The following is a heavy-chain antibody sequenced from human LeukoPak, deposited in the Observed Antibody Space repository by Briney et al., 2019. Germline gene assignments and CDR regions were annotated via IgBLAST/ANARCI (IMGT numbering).Heavy chain of an antibody. Sequence: SETLSLTCAVYGGSFSGYYWSWIRQPPGKGLEWIGEINHSGSTNYNPSLKSRVTISVDTSKNQFSLKLSSVTAADTAVYYCARGRYYYDSGRAFDIWGQGTMVTVSS. J-gene: IGHJ3*02. CDR1: GGSFSGYY. CDR2: INHSGST. CDR3: ARGRYYYDSGRAFDI. D-gene: IGHD3-10*01. V-gene: IGHV4-34*01.